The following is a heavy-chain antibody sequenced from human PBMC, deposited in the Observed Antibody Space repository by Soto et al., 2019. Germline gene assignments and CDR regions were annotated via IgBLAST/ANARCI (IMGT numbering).Heavy chain of an antibody. CDR2: ISSSSSYT. J-gene: IGHJ4*02. D-gene: IGHD6-13*01. CDR1: GFTFSDYY. V-gene: IGHV3-11*05. CDR3: ARDISQLVPDY. Sequence: GGSLRLSCAASGFTFSDYYMSWIRQAPGKGLEWVSYISSSSSYTNYADSVKGRFTISRDNAKNSLYLQMNSLRAEDTAVYYCARDISQLVPDYWGQGTLVTVSS.